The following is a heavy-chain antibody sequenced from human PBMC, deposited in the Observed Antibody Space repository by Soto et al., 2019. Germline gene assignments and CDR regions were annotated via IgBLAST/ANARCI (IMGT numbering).Heavy chain of an antibody. J-gene: IGHJ6*02. CDR1: GFTFSSYG. D-gene: IGHD3-10*01. V-gene: IGHV3-33*01. CDR3: ASDRVSLRPGSPAHYYDYYYGMDV. CDR2: IWYDGSNK. Sequence: QVQLVESGGGVVQPGRSLRLSCAASGFTFSSYGMHWVRQAPGKGLEWVAVIWYDGSNKYYADSVKGRFTISRDNSKNALYLQMNSLRAEDTAVYYCASDRVSLRPGSPAHYYDYYYGMDVWGQGTTVTVSS.